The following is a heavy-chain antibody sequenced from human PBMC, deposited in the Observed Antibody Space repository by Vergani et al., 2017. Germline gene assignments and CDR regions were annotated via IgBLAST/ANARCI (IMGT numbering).Heavy chain of an antibody. CDR1: ESSFISNE. D-gene: IGHD2-21*01. CDR2: TNPIDSKI. CDR3: TRHVPCGDGACLHFDH. V-gene: IGHV5-51*01. J-gene: IGHJ4*02. Sequence: EVMLVQSGAEVKKQGESLKISCKYSESSFISNEIAWVRQMSGKGLQWMGNTNPIDSKIAYSPSFQGQAIMSLDKSITTAYLQWRSLKASDTAIYYCTRHVPCGDGACLHFDHWGQGTQVTVSS.